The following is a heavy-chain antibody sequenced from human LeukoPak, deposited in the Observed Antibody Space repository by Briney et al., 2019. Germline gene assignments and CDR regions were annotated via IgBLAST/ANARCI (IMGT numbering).Heavy chain of an antibody. CDR2: ISWNSGSI. CDR3: AKDIFTGIAAAGIFDY. Sequence: GGSLRLSCAASGFTFDDYAMHWVRHAPGKGLEWVSGISWNSGSIGYADSVKGRFTISRDNAKNSLYLQMNSLRAEDTALYYCAKDIFTGIAAAGIFDYWGQGTLVTVSS. D-gene: IGHD6-13*01. CDR1: GFTFDDYA. V-gene: IGHV3-9*01. J-gene: IGHJ4*02.